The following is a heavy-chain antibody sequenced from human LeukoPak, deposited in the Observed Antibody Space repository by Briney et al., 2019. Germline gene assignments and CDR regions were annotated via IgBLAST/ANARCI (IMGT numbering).Heavy chain of an antibody. D-gene: IGHD3-10*01. V-gene: IGHV3-23*01. CDR2: ISDSGGRT. J-gene: IGHJ4*02. CDR3: AKDPMVRGSTYDY. CDR1: GFTFSDYA. Sequence: GGSLRLSCAASGFTFSDYAMSWVRQAPGKGLEWVSAISDSGGRTYYADSVKGRFTISRDNSKNTLYLQMNGLRAEDTAVYYCAKDPMVRGSTYDYWGQGTLVTVSS.